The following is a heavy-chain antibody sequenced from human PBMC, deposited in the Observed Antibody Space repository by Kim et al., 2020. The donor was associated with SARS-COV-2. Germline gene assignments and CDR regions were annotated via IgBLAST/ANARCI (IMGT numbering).Heavy chain of an antibody. CDR1: GFTFSSYG. CDR3: ARVGERARAKVPAALSPTGINWFDP. V-gene: IGHV3-33*01. D-gene: IGHD2-2*01. CDR2: IWYDGSNK. Sequence: GGSLRLSCAASGFTFSSYGMHWVRQAPGKGLEWVAVIWYDGSNKYYADSVNGRFTISRDNSKNTLYLQMNSLRAEDTAVYYCARVGERARAKVPAALSPTGINWFDPWGQGTLVTVSS. J-gene: IGHJ5*02.